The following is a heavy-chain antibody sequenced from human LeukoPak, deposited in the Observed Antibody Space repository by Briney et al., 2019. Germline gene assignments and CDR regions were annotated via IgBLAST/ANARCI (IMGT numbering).Heavy chain of an antibody. CDR3: ARVMVRGVNGFDP. V-gene: IGHV4-30-4*01. J-gene: IGHJ5*02. CDR1: GGSISSGGYY. CDR2: IYYSGST. Sequence: SQTLSLTCTVSGGSISSGGYYWSWIRQPPGKGLEWIGYIYYSGSTYYNPSLKSRVTISVDTSKNQFSLKLSSVTAADTAVYYCARVMVRGVNGFDPWGQGTLVTVSS. D-gene: IGHD3-10*01.